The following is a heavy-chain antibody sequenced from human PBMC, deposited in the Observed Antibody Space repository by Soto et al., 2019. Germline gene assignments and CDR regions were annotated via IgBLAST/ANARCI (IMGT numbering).Heavy chain of an antibody. J-gene: IGHJ4*01. V-gene: IGHV3-74*01. CDR1: GFTFSSYW. CDR3: AREGNIPNY. CDR2: INFDGTTT. Sequence: GGSLRLSCSASGFTFSSYWMHWVRQAPGMGLVWVSRINFDGTTTTYADSVKGRFTISRDNAKNTLYLQMNNLGVDDTAVYYCAREGNIPNYWGLGTLVTVSS.